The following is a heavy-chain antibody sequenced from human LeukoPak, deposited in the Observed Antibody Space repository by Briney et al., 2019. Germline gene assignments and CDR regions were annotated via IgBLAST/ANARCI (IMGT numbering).Heavy chain of an antibody. V-gene: IGHV3-48*01. CDR1: RFTFSSYS. CDR3: ARGTNDSSGYGVSY. Sequence: GGSLRLSCAASRFTFSSYSMNWVRQAPGKGLEWVSYISSSSSTIYYADSVKGRFTISRDNAKNSLYLQMNSLRAEDTAVYYCARGTNDSSGYGVSYWGQGTLVTVSS. D-gene: IGHD3-22*01. CDR2: ISSSSSTI. J-gene: IGHJ4*02.